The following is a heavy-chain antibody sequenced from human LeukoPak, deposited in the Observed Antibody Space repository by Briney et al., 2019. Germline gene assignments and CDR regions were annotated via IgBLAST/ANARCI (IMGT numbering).Heavy chain of an antibody. CDR3: ARDYKERDAFDI. CDR1: GYTLTSYG. V-gene: IGHV1-46*01. Sequence: ASVKVSCKASGYTLTSYGISWVRQAPGQGLEWMGIINPSGGSTSYAQKFQGRVTMTRDTSTSTVYMELSSLRSEDTAVYYCARDYKERDAFDIWGQGTMVTVSS. D-gene: IGHD1-14*01. J-gene: IGHJ3*02. CDR2: INPSGGST.